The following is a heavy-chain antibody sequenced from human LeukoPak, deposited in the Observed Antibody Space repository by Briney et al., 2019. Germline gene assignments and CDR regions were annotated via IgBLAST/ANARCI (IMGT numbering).Heavy chain of an antibody. CDR2: IYYSGST. V-gene: IGHV4-39*02. J-gene: IGHJ5*02. CDR3: AREAIAAAGVNWFDP. Sequence: KASETLSLTCTVSGGSISSSSYYWGWIRQPPGKGLEWIGSIYYSGSTYYNPSLKSRVTISVDTSKNQFSLKLSSVTAADTAVYYCAREAIAAAGVNWFDPWGQGTLVTVSS. D-gene: IGHD6-13*01. CDR1: GGSISSSSYY.